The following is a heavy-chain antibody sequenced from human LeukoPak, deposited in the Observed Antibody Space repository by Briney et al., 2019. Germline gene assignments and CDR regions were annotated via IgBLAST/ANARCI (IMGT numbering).Heavy chain of an antibody. J-gene: IGHJ6*03. D-gene: IGHD4-11*01. Sequence: SQTLSLTCTVSGGSISNGSYYWSWIRQPAGKGLEWIGRIYTSGSTNYNPSLKSRVTISVDTSKNQFSLKLSSVTAADTAVYYCARLLVTTGYYYYYYMDVWGKGTTVTVSS. CDR1: GGSISNGSYY. V-gene: IGHV4-61*02. CDR2: IYTSGST. CDR3: ARLLVTTGYYYYYYMDV.